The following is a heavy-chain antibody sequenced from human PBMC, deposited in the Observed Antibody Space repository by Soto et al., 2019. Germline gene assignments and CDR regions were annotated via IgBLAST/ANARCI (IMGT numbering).Heavy chain of an antibody. CDR2: ISAYNGNT. CDR3: ARSEDRWFGDGYYGMDV. D-gene: IGHD3-10*01. CDR1: GYTFTSYG. J-gene: IGHJ6*02. Sequence: QVQLVQSGAEVKKPGASVKVSCKASGYTFTSYGISWVRQAPGQGLEWMGWISAYNGNTNYAQKLQGRVTMTTDTSTSTAYMELRSLRSDDTAVDYCARSEDRWFGDGYYGMDVWGQGTTVTVSS. V-gene: IGHV1-18*01.